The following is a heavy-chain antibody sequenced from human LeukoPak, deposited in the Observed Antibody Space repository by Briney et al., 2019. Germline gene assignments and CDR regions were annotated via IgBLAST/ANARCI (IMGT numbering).Heavy chain of an antibody. V-gene: IGHV3-23*01. CDR3: VKGPYGGNLVDAFDI. CDR2: ISGSGGST. Sequence: GGSLRLSCAASGFTFSSYAMSWVRQAPGKGLEWVSAISGSGGSTYYADSVKGRFTISRDNSKNTLYLQMNSLRAEDTAVYYCVKGPYGGNLVDAFDIWGQGTMVTVSS. D-gene: IGHD4-23*01. CDR1: GFTFSSYA. J-gene: IGHJ3*02.